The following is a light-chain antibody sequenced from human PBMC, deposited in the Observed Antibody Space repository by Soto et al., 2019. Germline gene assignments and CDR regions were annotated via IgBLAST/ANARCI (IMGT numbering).Light chain of an antibody. CDR1: QSVSSNY. CDR3: QQYSTSPST. Sequence: EIVLTQSPGTLSLSPGERATLSCRASQSVSSNYLGWYQQRPGQALRLLIYGASSMATGIPDRFSGSGSGTDFALTISRLQPEDFATYYCQQYSTSPSTFGQGTKLEIK. CDR2: GAS. J-gene: IGKJ2*01. V-gene: IGKV3-20*01.